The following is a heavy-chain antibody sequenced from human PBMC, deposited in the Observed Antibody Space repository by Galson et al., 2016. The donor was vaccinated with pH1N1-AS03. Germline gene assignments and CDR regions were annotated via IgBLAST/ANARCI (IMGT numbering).Heavy chain of an antibody. CDR1: GFAFNDYA. V-gene: IGHV3-23*01. D-gene: IGHD2-21*01. CDR2: IASGGAET. J-gene: IGHJ6*02. CDR3: VRGGLGQVYGLDA. Sequence: SLRLSCAASGFAFNDYAMTWVRQPPGKGLEYVSSIASGGAETFSAESVKGRFTMSRDNSKHIVHLQIKSLRAEDTAVYTVVRGGLGQVYGLDAWGQGTTVIVSS.